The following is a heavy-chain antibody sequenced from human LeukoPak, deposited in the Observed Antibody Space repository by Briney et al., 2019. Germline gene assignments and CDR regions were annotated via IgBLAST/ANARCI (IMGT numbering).Heavy chain of an antibody. CDR2: IYYSGST. CDR3: ARDSRGGGPDFDY. CDR1: GGSISSGDYY. V-gene: IGHV4-30-4*01. Sequence: SQTLSLTCTVSGGSISSGDYYWSWIRQPPGKGLEWIACIYYSGSTYYNPSLKSRVTISVDTSKNQFSLKLSSVTAADTAVYYCARDSRGGGPDFDYWGQGVLVIVSS. D-gene: IGHD2-15*01. J-gene: IGHJ4*02.